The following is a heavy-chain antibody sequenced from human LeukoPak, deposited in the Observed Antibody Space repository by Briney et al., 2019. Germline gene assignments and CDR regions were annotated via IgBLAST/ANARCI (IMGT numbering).Heavy chain of an antibody. V-gene: IGHV4-34*01. CDR2: INHSGST. CDR1: GVSFSGYY. J-gene: IGHJ4*02. CDR3: ARGLGMYYGSGSYYK. Sequence: PSETLSLTCAVYGVSFSGYYWSWIRQPPGKGLEWIGEINHSGSTNYNPSLKSRVTISVDTSKNQFSLKLSSVTAADTAVYYCARGLGMYYGSGSYYKWGQGTLVTVSS. D-gene: IGHD3-10*01.